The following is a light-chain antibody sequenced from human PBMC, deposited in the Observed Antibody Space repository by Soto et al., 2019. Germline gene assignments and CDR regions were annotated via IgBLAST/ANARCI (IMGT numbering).Light chain of an antibody. CDR3: QQYNNWLFT. J-gene: IGKJ4*01. V-gene: IGKV3-15*01. CDR2: GAS. Sequence: EIVMTQSPATLSLSPGERVTLSCRASQSVSGNLAWYQQKPGQAPRLLIYGASTRATGIPARFSGSGSGTEFTLTISSLQSEYFAVYYCQQYNNWLFTFGGGTRVEIK. CDR1: QSVSGN.